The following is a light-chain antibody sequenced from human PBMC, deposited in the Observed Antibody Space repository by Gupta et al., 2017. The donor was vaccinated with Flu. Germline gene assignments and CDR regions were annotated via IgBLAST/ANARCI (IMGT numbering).Light chain of an antibody. CDR2: GAS. J-gene: IGKJ3*01. V-gene: IGKV3-20*01. CDR3: QQYGSSPFI. Sequence: YGASQSISGNFLAWYQQRPGQAPRLLIYGASTRATGIPDRFSGSGSATDFTLTVSRLEPEDFAVYYCQQYGSSPFIFGPGTKIHIK. CDR1: QSISGNF.